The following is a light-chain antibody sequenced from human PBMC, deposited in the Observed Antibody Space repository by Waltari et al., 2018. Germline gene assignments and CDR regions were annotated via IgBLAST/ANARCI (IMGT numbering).Light chain of an antibody. CDR1: QSLYSGY. Sequence: EIVLTQSPGTLSLSPGERATLSCRASQSLYSGYLAWYQQKPGQAPSRLIYDTSSRATGIPDRFSASGSGTDFTLTISRLEPEDFAVYYCQQYGYSSWTFGQGTKVEIK. CDR2: DTS. CDR3: QQYGYSSWT. V-gene: IGKV3-20*01. J-gene: IGKJ1*01.